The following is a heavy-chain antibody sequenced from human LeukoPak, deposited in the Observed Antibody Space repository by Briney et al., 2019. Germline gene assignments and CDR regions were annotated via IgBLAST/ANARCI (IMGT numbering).Heavy chain of an antibody. CDR3: ARVALVSGPSYGSESEAADY. Sequence: GGSLRLSCAASGFTFITYSMNWVRQAPGKGLEWVSSISSSSRYIYYADSVRGRFTISRDNPKNSLYLQMNSLRAEDTAVYYCARVALVSGPSYGSESEAADYWGQGTLVTVSS. CDR1: GFTFITYS. J-gene: IGHJ4*02. V-gene: IGHV3-21*01. CDR2: ISSSSRYI. D-gene: IGHD3-10*01.